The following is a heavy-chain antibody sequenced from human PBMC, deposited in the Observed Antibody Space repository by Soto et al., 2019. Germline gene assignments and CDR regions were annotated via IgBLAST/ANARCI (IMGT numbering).Heavy chain of an antibody. CDR2: IKSKTDGGTT. CDR3: TTDRTVTTPPFDFDY. J-gene: IGHJ4*02. Sequence: EVQLVESGGGLVKPGGSLRLSCAASGFTFSNAWMSWVRQAPGKGLEWVGRIKSKTDGGTTDYAAPVKGRFTISRDDSKNTLYLQMNSLKTEDTAVYYCTTDRTVTTPPFDFDYWGQGTLVTVSS. V-gene: IGHV3-15*01. CDR1: GFTFSNAW. D-gene: IGHD4-4*01.